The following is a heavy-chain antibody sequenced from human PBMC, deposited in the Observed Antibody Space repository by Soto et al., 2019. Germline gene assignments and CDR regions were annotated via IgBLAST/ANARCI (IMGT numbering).Heavy chain of an antibody. CDR1: GFTFSSYS. Sequence: EVQLVESGGGLVQPGGSLSLSCAASGFTFSSYSMNWVRQAPGKGLEWVSYISSSSSTIYYADSVKGRFTISRDNAKNSLYLQMNSLRDEDTAVYYCARDGDYYDSSGYYLYYYYGMDVWGQGTTVTVSS. D-gene: IGHD3-22*01. CDR2: ISSSSSTI. CDR3: ARDGDYYDSSGYYLYYYYGMDV. V-gene: IGHV3-48*02. J-gene: IGHJ6*02.